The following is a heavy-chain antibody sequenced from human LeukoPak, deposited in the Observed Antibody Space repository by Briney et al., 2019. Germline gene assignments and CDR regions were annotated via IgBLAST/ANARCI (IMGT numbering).Heavy chain of an antibody. CDR1: GYTFTGYY. Sequence: ASVKVSCKASGYTFTGYYMHWVRQAPGQGLEWMGWINPNSGGTNYAQKFQGRVTMTRDTSISTAYMELSRLRSDDTAVYCCARDLFYDFWSGSYDYWGQGTLVTVSS. CDR2: INPNSGGT. J-gene: IGHJ4*02. D-gene: IGHD3-3*01. CDR3: ARDLFYDFWSGSYDY. V-gene: IGHV1-2*02.